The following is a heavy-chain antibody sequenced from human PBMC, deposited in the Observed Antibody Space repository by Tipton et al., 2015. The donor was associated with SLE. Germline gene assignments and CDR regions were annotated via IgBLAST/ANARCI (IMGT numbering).Heavy chain of an antibody. D-gene: IGHD6-13*01. CDR2: IYYSGST. CDR1: GGSFSGYY. CDR3: ARRRYSSSPFDY. J-gene: IGHJ4*02. V-gene: IGHV4-59*07. Sequence: TLSLTCAVYGGSFSGYYWSWIRQPPGKGLEWLGYIYYSGSTNYNPSLKSRVTISVDTSKNQFSLKLSSVTAADTAVYYCARRRYSSSPFDYWGQGTLATVSS.